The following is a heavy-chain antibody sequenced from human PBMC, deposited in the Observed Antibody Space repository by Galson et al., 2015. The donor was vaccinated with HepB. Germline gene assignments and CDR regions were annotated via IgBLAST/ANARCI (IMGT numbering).Heavy chain of an antibody. CDR1: GYKFTSYW. Sequence: QSGAEVKKPGESLRISCTVSGYKFTSYWISWVRHMPGKGLEWMGCIEPSDSSTKYSPSFQGHVTISSDKSINTAYLQWSSLKASDTATFYCARRGRTRFGELPRPYFFDYWGQGTPVTVSS. D-gene: IGHD3-10*01. CDR3: ARRGRTRFGELPRPYFFDY. CDR2: IEPSDSST. V-gene: IGHV5-10-1*01. J-gene: IGHJ4*02.